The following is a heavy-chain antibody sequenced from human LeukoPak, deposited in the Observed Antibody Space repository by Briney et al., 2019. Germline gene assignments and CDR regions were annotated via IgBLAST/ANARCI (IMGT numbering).Heavy chain of an antibody. CDR3: ARDRVGLVAPDVMDS. CDR1: GYTFVEYH. D-gene: IGHD5-12*01. Sequence: ASVRVSCKASGYTFVEYHLHWVRQAPGQGLEWMGWINPKNGDTNFAQKFRGRVTVTRDTSITTAYMELTSLTFDDTAVYYCARDRVGLVAPDVMDSWGQGSPVIVSS. V-gene: IGHV1-2*02. J-gene: IGHJ5*02. CDR2: INPKNGDT.